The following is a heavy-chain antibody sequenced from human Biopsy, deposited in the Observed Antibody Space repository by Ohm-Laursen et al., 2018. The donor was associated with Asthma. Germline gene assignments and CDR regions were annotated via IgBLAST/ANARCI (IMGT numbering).Heavy chain of an antibody. D-gene: IGHD6-19*01. CDR2: IHYSGST. J-gene: IGHJ5*02. CDR3: ARASVAASSNWFDP. Sequence: TLSLTCTVSGASIKTDDHYWSWLRQPPGKGLEWFGFIHYSGSTSYNPSLKGGVTISVDTSKNQFSLKLSSVTAADTAVYYCARASVAASSNWFDPWGQVTLVTVSS. CDR1: GASIKTDDHY. V-gene: IGHV4-30-4*01.